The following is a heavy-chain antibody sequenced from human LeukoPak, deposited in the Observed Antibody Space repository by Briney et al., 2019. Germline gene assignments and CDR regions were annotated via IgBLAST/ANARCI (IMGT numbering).Heavy chain of an antibody. CDR1: GFTFSSYW. V-gene: IGHV3-74*01. D-gene: IGHD5-12*01. CDR3: ARERNSGYDLGGLDY. Sequence: GGSLRLSCAASGFTFSSYWMHWVRQAPGKGLVWVSRINSDGSSTSYADSVKGRFTISRDNAKNTLYLQMNSLRAEDTAVYYCARERNSGYDLGGLDYWGQGTLVTVSS. CDR2: INSDGSST. J-gene: IGHJ4*02.